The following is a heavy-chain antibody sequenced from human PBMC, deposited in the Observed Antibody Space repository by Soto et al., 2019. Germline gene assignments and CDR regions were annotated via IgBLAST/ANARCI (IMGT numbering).Heavy chain of an antibody. V-gene: IGHV3-74*01. CDR3: ARDRMNYDILTGYYYYYGMDV. CDR1: GFTFSSYW. D-gene: IGHD3-9*01. Sequence: GGSLRLSCAASGFTFSSYWMHWVRQAPGKGLVWVSRINSDGSSTSYADSVKGRFTISRDNAKNTLYLQMNSLRAEDTAVYYCARDRMNYDILTGYYYYYGMDVWGQGTTVTVSS. J-gene: IGHJ6*02. CDR2: INSDGSST.